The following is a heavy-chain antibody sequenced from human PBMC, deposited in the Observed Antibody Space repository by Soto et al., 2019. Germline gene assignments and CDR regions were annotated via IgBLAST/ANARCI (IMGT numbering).Heavy chain of an antibody. V-gene: IGHV1-18*01. D-gene: IGHD6-13*01. CDR1: GYTFATYG. CDR3: ARATNASNWDY. Sequence: ASVKVSCKASGYTFATYGIRSVRQAPGQGLEWMGWISAYNGGTNYAQKFQDRLTMTTDTSTSTAYMELRSLRSDDTAVYFCARATNASNWDYWGQGTLVTVSS. CDR2: ISAYNGGT. J-gene: IGHJ4*02.